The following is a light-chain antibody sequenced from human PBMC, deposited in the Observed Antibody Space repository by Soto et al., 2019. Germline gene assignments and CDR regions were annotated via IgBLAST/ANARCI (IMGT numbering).Light chain of an antibody. CDR2: SND. CDR3: ATWDDGVNGVL. V-gene: IGLV1-44*01. CDR1: SSNIESHS. Sequence: QSVLTQPTSASGTPGQRVSISCSGSSSNIESHSVDWYQHFPGSAPKLVINSNDQRPSGVPDRFSGSKSGTSASLAISGLQAEDEAEYYCATWDDGVNGVLFGGGTKLTVL. J-gene: IGLJ2*01.